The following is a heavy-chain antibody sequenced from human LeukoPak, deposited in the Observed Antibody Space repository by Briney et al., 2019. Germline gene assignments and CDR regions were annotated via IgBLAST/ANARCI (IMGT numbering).Heavy chain of an antibody. CDR2: INHSGST. CDR1: GGSFSGYY. D-gene: IGHD6-25*01. V-gene: IGHV4-34*01. Sequence: SETLSLTCAVYGGSFSGYYWSWIRQPPGKGLEWIGEINHSGSTNYNPSLKSRVTISVDTSKNQFSLKLSSVTAADTAVYYCARKRLEFDYWGQGTLVTVSS. J-gene: IGHJ4*02. CDR3: ARKRLEFDY.